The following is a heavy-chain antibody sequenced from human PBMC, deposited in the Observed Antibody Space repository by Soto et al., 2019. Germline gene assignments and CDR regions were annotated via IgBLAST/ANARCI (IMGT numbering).Heavy chain of an antibody. D-gene: IGHD1-7*01. CDR2: ISWNSGSI. CDR3: AKDLRITGTTNYYYYYMDV. CDR1: GFTFDDYA. J-gene: IGHJ6*03. V-gene: IGHV3-9*01. Sequence: SLRLSCAASGFTFDDYAMHWVRQAPGKGLEWVSGISWNSGSIGYADSVKGRFTISRDNAKNSLYLQMNSLRAEDTALYYCAKDLRITGTTNYYYYYMDVWGKGTTVTVSS.